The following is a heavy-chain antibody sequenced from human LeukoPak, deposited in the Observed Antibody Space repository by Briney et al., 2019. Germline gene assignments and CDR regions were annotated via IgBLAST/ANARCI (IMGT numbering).Heavy chain of an antibody. V-gene: IGHV1-46*01. CDR1: GYTFTNYY. D-gene: IGHD1-26*01. Sequence: GASVKVSCKASGYTFTNYYMRWVRQAPGQGLEWLGLISPRGGSTWYAQRFQGRVTMTRDMSTSTDYMELSSLRSEDTAVYYCARDNSVGDYAWWFDPWGQGTLVTVSS. J-gene: IGHJ5*02. CDR3: ARDNSVGDYAWWFDP. CDR2: ISPRGGST.